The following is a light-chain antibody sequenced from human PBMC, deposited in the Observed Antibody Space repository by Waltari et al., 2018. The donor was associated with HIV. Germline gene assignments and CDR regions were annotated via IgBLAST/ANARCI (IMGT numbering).Light chain of an antibody. CDR2: EVS. J-gene: IGLJ2*01. V-gene: IGLV2-8*01. CDR3: FSYAGNNYLL. Sequence: QSALTQPPSASGSPGQSVTISCTGTSTDVGGYNYVSWYQQHPGKAPKLMIYEVSQRPSGVPDRFSGSKSGNTASLTVSGLQAEDEAAYYCFSYAGNNYLLFGGGTKLTVL. CDR1: STDVGGYNY.